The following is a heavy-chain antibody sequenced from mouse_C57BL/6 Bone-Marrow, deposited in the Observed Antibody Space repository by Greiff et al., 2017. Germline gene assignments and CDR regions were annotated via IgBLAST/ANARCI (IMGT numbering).Heavy chain of an antibody. Sequence: EVMLVESGGGLVKPGGSLKLSCAASGFSFSSYAMSWVRQTPEKRLEWVATISDGGSYTYYPANVKGRFTISRDNAKNNLYLQMSHLKSEDTAMYYCAREGFYYDNDGGYYYAMNYWGQGTSVTVSS. CDR3: AREGFYYDNDGGYYYAMNY. CDR2: ISDGGSYT. CDR1: GFSFSSYA. J-gene: IGHJ4*01. D-gene: IGHD2-4*01. V-gene: IGHV5-4*01.